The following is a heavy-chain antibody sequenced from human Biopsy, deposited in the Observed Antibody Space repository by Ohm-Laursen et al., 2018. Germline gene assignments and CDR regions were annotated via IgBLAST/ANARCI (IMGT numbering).Heavy chain of an antibody. V-gene: IGHV3-7*01. CDR1: GFTFSSFW. Sequence: GSLRLSCAASGFTFSSFWMSWVRQAPGKGLEWVANIKQDGSEKNYVDSVEGRFTISRDNAKNSLLLQMNRLRVEDTAVYYCARAYSRGDYWGQGTLVTVSS. D-gene: IGHD2-15*01. J-gene: IGHJ4*02. CDR2: IKQDGSEK. CDR3: ARAYSRGDY.